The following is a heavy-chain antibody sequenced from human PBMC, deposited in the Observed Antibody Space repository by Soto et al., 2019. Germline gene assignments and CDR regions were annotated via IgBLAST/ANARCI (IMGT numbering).Heavy chain of an antibody. CDR2: ISGSGSGT. CDR1: GFSLSNHA. J-gene: IGHJ4*02. Sequence: EVQLVESGGGLVQPGGSLRLSCAASGFSLSNHAMTWVLHAPGQGLGWVSAISGSGSGTYYADSVKGRFTISRDNSKNTLYLQMNSLRVDDTAVYYCAKNRATGYDPFDYWGQGSLVTFSS. D-gene: IGHD5-12*01. V-gene: IGHV3-23*04. CDR3: AKNRATGYDPFDY.